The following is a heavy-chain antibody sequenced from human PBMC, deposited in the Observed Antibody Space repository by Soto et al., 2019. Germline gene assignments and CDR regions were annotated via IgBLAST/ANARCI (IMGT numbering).Heavy chain of an antibody. Sequence: GGSLRLSCAASGFTFDDHTMHWVRQAPGKGLEWVSLISWDGATTYSADSVKGRFTISRDNSKNSLYLQMNNLRAEDTALYYCAKDIGCDGGSCYLGVLNYWGQGT. J-gene: IGHJ4*02. V-gene: IGHV3-43*01. CDR2: ISWDGATT. CDR3: AKDIGCDGGSCYLGVLNY. CDR1: GFTFDDHT. D-gene: IGHD2-15*01.